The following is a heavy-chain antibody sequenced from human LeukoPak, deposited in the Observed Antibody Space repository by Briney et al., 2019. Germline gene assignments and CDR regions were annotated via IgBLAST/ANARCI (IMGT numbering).Heavy chain of an antibody. V-gene: IGHV3-23*01. CDR3: AKIPGQFLEWNSHYFDY. J-gene: IGHJ4*02. CDR2: ISASGASN. CDR1: GFTFSSYT. D-gene: IGHD3-3*01. Sequence: QPGGSLRLSCTASGFTFSSYTMNWVRQTPWKGLEWVSGISASGASNYYAESVKGRFTISRHNPKNTLYLEMSSLRGEDTAVYYCAKIPGQFLEWNSHYFDYWGREPWSPSPQ.